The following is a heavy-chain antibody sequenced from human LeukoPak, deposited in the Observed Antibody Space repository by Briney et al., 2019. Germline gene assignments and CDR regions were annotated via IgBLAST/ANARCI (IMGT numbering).Heavy chain of an antibody. D-gene: IGHD5-18*01. CDR1: GVTVSSNY. J-gene: IGHJ4*02. CDR2: IYSGGSK. Sequence: GGSLRLSCAASGVTVSSNYMSWVRQAPGKGLEWVSVIYSGGSKYYADSVKGRFTISRDNSKNTLYLQMNSLRAEDTAVYYCARGEYSSYDYWGQGTLVTVSS. V-gene: IGHV3-53*01. CDR3: ARGEYSSYDY.